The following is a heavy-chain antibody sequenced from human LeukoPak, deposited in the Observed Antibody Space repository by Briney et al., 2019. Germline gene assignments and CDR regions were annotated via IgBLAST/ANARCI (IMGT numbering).Heavy chain of an antibody. D-gene: IGHD3-10*01. Sequence: PSETLSLTCTVYDGSFSGYCWSWIRQPPGKGLEWVGELNHSGFTNYNPSLKSRVTISVDTSKNQFSLKLTSMTAADTAVYYCAREPLWFGELLREFDYWGQGTLVTVSS. CDR2: LNHSGFT. CDR3: AREPLWFGELLREFDY. V-gene: IGHV4-34*01. J-gene: IGHJ4*02. CDR1: DGSFSGYC.